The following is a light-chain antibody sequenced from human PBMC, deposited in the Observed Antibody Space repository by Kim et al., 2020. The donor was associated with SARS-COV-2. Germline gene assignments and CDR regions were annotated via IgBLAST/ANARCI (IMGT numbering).Light chain of an antibody. Sequence: QSALTQPASVSASPGQSITMSCTGTGSDIGLYNYVSWYQQYPGKAPRLMIYDVSKRPSGVSNRFSGSKSGNTASLTISGLQTEDEADYYCNSYTSSRTYVFGTGTKVTVL. CDR2: DVS. V-gene: IGLV2-14*03. CDR3: NSYTSSRTYV. J-gene: IGLJ1*01. CDR1: GSDIGLYNY.